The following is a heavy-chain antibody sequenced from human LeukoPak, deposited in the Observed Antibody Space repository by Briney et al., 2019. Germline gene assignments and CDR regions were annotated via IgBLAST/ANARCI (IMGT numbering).Heavy chain of an antibody. J-gene: IGHJ5*02. CDR1: GFTFNTYS. Sequence: GGSLRLSCAASGFTFNTYSMNWVRQAPGKGLEWVSSISSSSTYIYYADSVKGRFTISRDNSKNTLYLQMNSLRAEDTAVYYCAKDRAKARIYNWFDPWGQGTLVTVSS. V-gene: IGHV3-21*04. CDR2: ISSSSTYI. CDR3: AKDRAKARIYNWFDP. D-gene: IGHD2/OR15-2a*01.